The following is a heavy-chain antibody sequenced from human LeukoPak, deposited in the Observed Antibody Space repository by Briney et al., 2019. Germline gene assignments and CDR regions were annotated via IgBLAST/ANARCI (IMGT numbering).Heavy chain of an antibody. J-gene: IGHJ6*02. CDR1: GGSISSYY. CDR2: IYTSGST. Sequence: SETLSLTCTVSGGSISSYYWSWIRQPAGKGLEWIGRIYTSGSTNYNPSLKSRVTISVDTSKNQFSLKLSSVTAADTAVYYCARGYYYGSGSYYSYYYYGMDVWGQGTTVTVSS. CDR3: ARGYYYGSGSYYSYYYYGMDV. D-gene: IGHD3-10*01. V-gene: IGHV4-4*07.